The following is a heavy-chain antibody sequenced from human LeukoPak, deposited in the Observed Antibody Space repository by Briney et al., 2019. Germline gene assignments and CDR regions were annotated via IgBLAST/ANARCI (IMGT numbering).Heavy chain of an antibody. V-gene: IGHV4-34*01. J-gene: IGHJ3*02. D-gene: IGHD2-15*01. CDR1: GGSFSGYY. CDR3: FNVLGGSGACDI. CDR2: INHSGST. Sequence: SETLSLTCAVYGGSFSGYYWSWIRQPPGKGLEWIGEINHSGSTNYNPSLKSRVTKSVDTPQNGFSLTARAVPAAGTAVYLCFNVLGGSGACDIWGQETMVVVAS.